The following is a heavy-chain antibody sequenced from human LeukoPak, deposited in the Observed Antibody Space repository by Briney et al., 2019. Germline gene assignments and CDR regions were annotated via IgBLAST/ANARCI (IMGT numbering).Heavy chain of an antibody. CDR3: AKKDGDYLGHPDY. Sequence: GGSLRLSCAASGFNVNSNYMSWVRQAPGKGLEWVSVIYSGVGTFCAGSVKGRFTISRDNSKNTLYLQMNGLRAEDTAVYYCAKKDGDYLGHPDYWGQGTLVTVSS. CDR1: GFNVNSNY. D-gene: IGHD4-17*01. V-gene: IGHV3-53*01. J-gene: IGHJ4*02. CDR2: IYSGVGT.